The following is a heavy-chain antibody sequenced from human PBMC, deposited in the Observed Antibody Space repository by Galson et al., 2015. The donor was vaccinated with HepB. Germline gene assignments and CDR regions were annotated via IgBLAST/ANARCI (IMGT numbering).Heavy chain of an antibody. J-gene: IGHJ1*01. CDR3: VSYRHG. Sequence: SLRLSCAASGFSFSSFWMDWVRQVPGKGLLWLSRIGNDGSPKLYADSVKGRFTISRDNAKNTMSLELNSLRVEDTGVYYCVSYRHGWGQGTLVTVSS. CDR2: IGNDGSPK. D-gene: IGHD3-10*01. CDR1: GFSFSSFW. V-gene: IGHV3-74*03.